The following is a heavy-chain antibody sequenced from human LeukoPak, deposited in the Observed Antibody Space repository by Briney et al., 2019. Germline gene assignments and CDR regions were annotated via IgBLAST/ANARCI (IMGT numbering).Heavy chain of an antibody. CDR2: IHHSVSP. CDR3: ARDILMVGATHYFDY. J-gene: IGHJ4*02. D-gene: IGHD1-26*01. CDR1: GGSITTYY. V-gene: IGHV4-59*01. Sequence: SETLSLTCTVSGGSITTYYWSWLRQSPGRRLEWIGYIHHSVSPTYNPSLKSRVTISVDTSKNQFSLKVSSVTAADTVVYYCARDILMVGATHYFDYWGQGTLVTVSS.